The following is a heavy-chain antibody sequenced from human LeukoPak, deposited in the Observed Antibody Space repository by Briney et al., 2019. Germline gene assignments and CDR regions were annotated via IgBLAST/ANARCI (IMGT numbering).Heavy chain of an antibody. J-gene: IGHJ5*02. CDR2: IYNSGST. CDR3: ASSYYGSGVNWFDP. CDR1: GYSISSGYY. D-gene: IGHD3-10*01. V-gene: IGHV4-38-2*01. Sequence: PSETLSLTCAVSGYSISSGYYWGWIRQPPGKGLEWIGSIYNSGSTYYNPSLKSRVTISVDTSKNQFSLKLSSVTAADTAVYYCASSYYGSGVNWFDPWGQGTLVTVSS.